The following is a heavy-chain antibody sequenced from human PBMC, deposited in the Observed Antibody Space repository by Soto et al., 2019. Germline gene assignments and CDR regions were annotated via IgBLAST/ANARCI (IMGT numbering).Heavy chain of an antibody. CDR1: GFSFSSFE. J-gene: IGHJ4*02. CDR3: ARSTVTSD. CDR2: ISDSGSTM. Sequence: GGSLRLSCATSGFSFSSFEMIWVHQAPGKGLEWISYISDSGSTMYYADSVKGRFTISRDNAKNSLYLQMSSLRVEDTALYYCARSTVTSDWGQGTQVTVSS. D-gene: IGHD4-17*01. V-gene: IGHV3-48*03.